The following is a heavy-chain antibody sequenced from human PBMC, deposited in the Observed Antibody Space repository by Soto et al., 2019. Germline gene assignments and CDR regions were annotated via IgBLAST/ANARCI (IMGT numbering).Heavy chain of an antibody. D-gene: IGHD3-16*01. Sequence: SETLSLTCTVSGGSISSGGYYWSWIRQHPGKGLEWIGYIYYSGSTYYNPSLKSRVTISVDTSKNQFSLKLSSVTAADTAVYYCASAPRGEGMGYYYYYGMDVWGQGTTVTVSS. J-gene: IGHJ6*02. V-gene: IGHV4-31*03. CDR2: IYYSGST. CDR1: GGSISSGGYY. CDR3: ASAPRGEGMGYYYYYGMDV.